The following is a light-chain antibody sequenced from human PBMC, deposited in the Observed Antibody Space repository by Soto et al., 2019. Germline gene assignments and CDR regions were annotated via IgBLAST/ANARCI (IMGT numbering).Light chain of an antibody. CDR1: QSLLFSNGKDY. J-gene: IGKJ3*01. Sequence: DIVMTQSPLSLSVTPGEPASISCRSSQSLLFSNGKDYLDWYLQKPGQSPQLLISLASNRASGVPERFSGSGSGTNFTLKIKRVEAEDVGVYFCMQPLQTPFTFGPGTKVDIK. V-gene: IGKV2-28*01. CDR3: MQPLQTPFT. CDR2: LAS.